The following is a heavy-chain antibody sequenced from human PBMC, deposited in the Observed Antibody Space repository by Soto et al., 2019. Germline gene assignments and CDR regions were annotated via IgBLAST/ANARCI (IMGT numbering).Heavy chain of an antibody. V-gene: IGHV4-39*01. J-gene: IGHJ3*02. Sequence: QLLESGPGLVKPSETLSLTCTVSGGSISSSSYYWGWIRQPPGKGLEWIGSIYYSGSTYYNPSLKSRVTISVDTSKNQFSLKLSSVTAADTAVYYCARQREDAFDIWGQGTMVTVSS. CDR1: GGSISSSSYY. CDR2: IYYSGST. CDR3: ARQREDAFDI.